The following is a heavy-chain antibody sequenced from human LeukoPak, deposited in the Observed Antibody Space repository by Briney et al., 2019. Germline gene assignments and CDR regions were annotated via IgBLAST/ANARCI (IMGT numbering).Heavy chain of an antibody. V-gene: IGHV1-18*01. Sequence: ASVKVSCKASGYTFTSYGISWVRQAPGQGLEWMGWISTYNGYTNYAQNLQGRVTMTTDSSTRTAFMELRNLTSDDTAVYYCARNREGWSGFWGQGTLVTVSP. D-gene: IGHD6-19*01. CDR1: GYTFTSYG. CDR3: ARNREGWSGF. J-gene: IGHJ4*02. CDR2: ISTYNGYT.